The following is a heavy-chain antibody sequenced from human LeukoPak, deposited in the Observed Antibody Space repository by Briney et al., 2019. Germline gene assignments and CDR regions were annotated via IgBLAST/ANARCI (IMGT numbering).Heavy chain of an antibody. CDR1: GGSISSYY. D-gene: IGHD3-10*01. CDR2: IYTSGST. Sequence: SETLSLTCTVSGGSISSYYRSWIRQPAGKGLEWIGRIYTSGSTNYNPSLKSRVTMSVDTSKNQFSLKLSSVTAADTAVYYCAREGRGSGSDPDYYYYMDVWGKGTTVTISS. CDR3: AREGRGSGSDPDYYYYMDV. J-gene: IGHJ6*03. V-gene: IGHV4-4*07.